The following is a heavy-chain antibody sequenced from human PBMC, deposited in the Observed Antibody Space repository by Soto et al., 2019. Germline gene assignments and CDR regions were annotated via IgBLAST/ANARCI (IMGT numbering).Heavy chain of an antibody. CDR1: GYTFTSYG. CDR2: ISAYNGNT. V-gene: IGHV1-18*01. D-gene: IGHD4-17*01. CDR3: ARAWWDDYGDYGGPHFDY. J-gene: IGHJ4*02. Sequence: QVQLVQSGAEVKKPGASVKVSCKASGYTFTSYGISWVRQAPGQGLEWMGWISAYNGNTNYAQKLQGRVTMTTDTSTSTADMELRSLRSDDTAVYYCARAWWDDYGDYGGPHFDYWGQGTLVTVSS.